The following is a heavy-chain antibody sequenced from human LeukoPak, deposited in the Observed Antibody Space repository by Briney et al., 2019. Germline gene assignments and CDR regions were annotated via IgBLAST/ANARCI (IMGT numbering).Heavy chain of an antibody. Sequence: SETLSLTCAVYGGSFSGYYWSWIRQPPGKGLEWIGEINHSGSTNYNPSLKSRVTMSVDTSKNQFSLKLSSVTAADTAVYYCAREWYYETNWFDPWGQGTLVTVSS. J-gene: IGHJ5*02. V-gene: IGHV4-34*01. D-gene: IGHD3-22*01. CDR2: INHSGST. CDR1: GGSFSGYY. CDR3: AREWYYETNWFDP.